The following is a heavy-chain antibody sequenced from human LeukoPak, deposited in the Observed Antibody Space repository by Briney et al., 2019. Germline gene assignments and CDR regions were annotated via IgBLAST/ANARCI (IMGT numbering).Heavy chain of an antibody. CDR1: GYSISSGYY. J-gene: IGHJ6*03. Sequence: SETLSLTCTVSGYSISSGYYWGWIRQPPGQGLEWIGSIYYSGSTYYNPSLKSRVTISVDTSKNQFSLKLSSVTAADTAVYYCARVNIAVGRRYYYYMDVWGKGTTVTISS. CDR2: IYYSGST. D-gene: IGHD6-19*01. V-gene: IGHV4-38-2*02. CDR3: ARVNIAVGRRYYYYMDV.